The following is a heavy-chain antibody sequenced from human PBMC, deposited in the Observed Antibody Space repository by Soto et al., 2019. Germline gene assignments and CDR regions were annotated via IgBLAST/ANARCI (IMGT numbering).Heavy chain of an antibody. CDR2: IWYDGSKK. CDR1: GLPLSSKG. CDR3: ARDGYCSGGSCYSVPVFDY. V-gene: IGHV3-33*01. J-gene: IGHJ4*02. Sequence: QVQLVESGGGVVQPGRSLSPSCEGSGLPLSSKGMHWVRQAQGRGREGVEVIWYDGSKKNYADSVKGRFTISRDNSKNTLYLQMNSLRAEDTAVYYCARDGYCSGGSCYSVPVFDYWGQGTLVTVSS. D-gene: IGHD2-15*01.